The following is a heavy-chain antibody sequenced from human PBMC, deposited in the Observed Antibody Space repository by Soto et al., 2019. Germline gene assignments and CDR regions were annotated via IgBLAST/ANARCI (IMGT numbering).Heavy chain of an antibody. D-gene: IGHD3-10*01. CDR2: ISAYNGNT. Sequence: QVQLLQSGAEVKKPGASVKVSCKASGYTFTSYGISWVRQTPGQGLEWMGWISAYNGNTNYAQKLQRRVTMTTDTTTRTAYMELRSLRSDDTAVYYCARDYGGNPYYNYGLDFWGQGTTVTVSS. CDR1: GYTFTSYG. J-gene: IGHJ6*02. V-gene: IGHV1-18*01. CDR3: ARDYGGNPYYNYGLDF.